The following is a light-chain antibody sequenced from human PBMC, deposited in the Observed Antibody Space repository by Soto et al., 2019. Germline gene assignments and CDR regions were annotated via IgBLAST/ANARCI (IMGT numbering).Light chain of an antibody. CDR1: GSNVGASYD. J-gene: IGLJ1*01. V-gene: IGLV1-40*01. CDR3: QSYDSSLSGYV. Sequence: QSVLTQPPSVSGAPGQTITMSCTGSGSNVGASYDVHWYQVLPGAGPRLLIYGNRNRPSGVPDRISGSKSGTSASLAITGLQAEDEADYYCQSYDSSLSGYVFGTGTKLTVL. CDR2: GNR.